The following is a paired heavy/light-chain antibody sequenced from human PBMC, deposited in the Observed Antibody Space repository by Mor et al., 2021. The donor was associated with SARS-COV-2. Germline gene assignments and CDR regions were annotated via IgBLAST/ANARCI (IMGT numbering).Light chain of an antibody. Sequence: SYELTQPPSVSVSPGQTASITCSGDKLGDKYACWYQQKPGQSPVLVIYQDTKRPSGIPERFSGSNSGNTATLTISGTQAMDEADYYCQAWDSSTVFGGGTKLTVL. CDR3: QAWDSSTV. V-gene: IGLV3-1*01. CDR1: KLGDKY. CDR2: QDT. J-gene: IGLJ2*01.
Heavy chain of an antibody. D-gene: IGHD6-13*01. J-gene: IGHJ4*02. CDR2: IYYSGST. CDR3: ARTPYIAAAGLYYFDY. V-gene: IGHV4-30-4*01. Sequence: QVQLQESGPGLVKPSQTLSLTCTVSGGSIAGGDYYWSWIRQPPGKGLEWIGYIYYSGSTYYNPSLKSRVTISVDTSKNQFSLKLSSVTAADTAVYYCARTPYIAAAGLYYFDYWGQGTLVTVSS. CDR1: GGSIAGGDYY.